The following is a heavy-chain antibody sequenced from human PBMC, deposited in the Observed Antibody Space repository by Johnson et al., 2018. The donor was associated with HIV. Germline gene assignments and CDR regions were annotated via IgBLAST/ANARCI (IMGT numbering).Heavy chain of an antibody. J-gene: IGHJ3*02. D-gene: IGHD3-3*01. V-gene: IGHV3-11*04. Sequence: QVQLVESGGGLVQPGGSLRLSCAASGFTFSDYYMSWIRQAAGKGLEWISYISSSGSTIYYADSVKGRFTISRDNSKNTLYLQMNSLRAEDTAVYYCAKGDYNFWSGDAFDIWGQGTMVTVSS. CDR2: ISSSGSTI. CDR1: GFTFSDYY. CDR3: AKGDYNFWSGDAFDI.